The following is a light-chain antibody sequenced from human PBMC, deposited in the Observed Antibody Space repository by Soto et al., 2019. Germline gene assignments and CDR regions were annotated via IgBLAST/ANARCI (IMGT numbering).Light chain of an antibody. CDR1: QTISNY. J-gene: IGKJ4*01. Sequence: DIQMTQSPSSLSASVGDSVTITCRASQTISNYLNWYKQKPGKAPDLLIYEASILQTGVTSRFSGSGFGTEFTLTISSLQAEDFATYYCQQSYEVPLTFGGGTKVEIK. CDR3: QQSYEVPLT. CDR2: EAS. V-gene: IGKV1-39*01.